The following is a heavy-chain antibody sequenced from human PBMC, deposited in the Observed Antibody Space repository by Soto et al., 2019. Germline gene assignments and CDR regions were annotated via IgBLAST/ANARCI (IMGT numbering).Heavy chain of an antibody. Sequence: QVQLVESGGGVVQPGRSLRLSCAASGFTFSSYAMHWVRQAPGKGLEWVAVISYDGSNKYYADSVKGRFTISRDNSKNTLYLQMNSLRAEDTGVYYCAKAPSDIVVVVAAHLENYGMDVWGQGTTVTVSS. CDR3: AKAPSDIVVVVAAHLENYGMDV. D-gene: IGHD2-15*01. V-gene: IGHV3-30-3*01. J-gene: IGHJ6*02. CDR1: GFTFSSYA. CDR2: ISYDGSNK.